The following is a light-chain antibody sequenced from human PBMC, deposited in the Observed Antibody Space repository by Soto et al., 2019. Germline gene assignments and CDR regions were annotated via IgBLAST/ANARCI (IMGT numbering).Light chain of an antibody. CDR3: QQRSNWPVT. CDR2: DAS. Sequence: EIVLTQSPATLSLSPGERATLSCRASQSVSSYLAWYQQKPGQVPRLLIYDASSRATGIPARFSGSGSGTEFTLTISSLEPEDFAVDYCQQRSNWPVTFGQGTRVEIK. J-gene: IGKJ1*01. CDR1: QSVSSY. V-gene: IGKV3-11*01.